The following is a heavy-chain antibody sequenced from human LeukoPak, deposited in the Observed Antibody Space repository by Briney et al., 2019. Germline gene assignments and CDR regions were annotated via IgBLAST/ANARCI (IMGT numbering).Heavy chain of an antibody. V-gene: IGHV4-39*01. D-gene: IGHD6-19*01. CDR3: ARHRVSAVAGTKETYYFDY. J-gene: IGHJ4*02. Sequence: PSETLSLTCTVSGGSISSSSYYWGWIRQPPGKGLEWIGSIYYSGSTYYNPSLKSRVTISVDTSKSQFSLKLSSVTAADTAVYYCARHRVSAVAGTKETYYFDYWGQGTLVTVSS. CDR2: IYYSGST. CDR1: GGSISSSSYY.